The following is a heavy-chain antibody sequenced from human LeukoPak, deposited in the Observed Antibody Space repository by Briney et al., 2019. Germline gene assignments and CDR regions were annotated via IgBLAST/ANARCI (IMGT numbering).Heavy chain of an antibody. CDR1: GYTFTSYW. CDR3: ARLRDNWEDY. V-gene: IGHV5-51*01. Sequence: GETLKISCKGSGYTFTSYWIVWERKMPGKGPEWMGMIFPGDSDTKYSPSFEGQITISADKSISSAYLQWSSLKASDTAIYYCARLRDNWEDYWGQGTLVTVSS. CDR2: IFPGDSDT. J-gene: IGHJ4*02. D-gene: IGHD1-20*01.